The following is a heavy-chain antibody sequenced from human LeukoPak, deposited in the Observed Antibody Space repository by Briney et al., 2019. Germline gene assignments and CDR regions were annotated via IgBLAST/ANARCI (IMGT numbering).Heavy chain of an antibody. D-gene: IGHD5-18*01. J-gene: IGHJ3*02. Sequence: GGSLRLSCAASGFTFSSYWMHWVRQAPGKGLVWVSRINSDGSSTSYADSVKGRFTISRDNAKNSLYLQMNSLRAEDTALYYCARGSGYSYDDAFDIWGQGTMVTVSS. CDR3: ARGSGYSYDDAFDI. CDR2: INSDGSST. V-gene: IGHV3-74*01. CDR1: GFTFSSYW.